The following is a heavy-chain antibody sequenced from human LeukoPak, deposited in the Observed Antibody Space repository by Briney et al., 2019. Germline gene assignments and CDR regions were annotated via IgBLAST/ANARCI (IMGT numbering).Heavy chain of an antibody. CDR3: ARGGDTYCGSGNCYLGY. Sequence: PERSLKLSCAASGFTFTSYGMHWVRQAPGKGLEWVGVIWYDGSNKYYADSVKGRFTISRDNYKNALYLQMNSLTAEDTAVYYCARGGDTYCGSGNCYLGYWGQGTLVTVSS. D-gene: IGHD2-15*01. V-gene: IGHV3-33*01. CDR1: GFTFTSYG. CDR2: IWYDGSNK. J-gene: IGHJ4*02.